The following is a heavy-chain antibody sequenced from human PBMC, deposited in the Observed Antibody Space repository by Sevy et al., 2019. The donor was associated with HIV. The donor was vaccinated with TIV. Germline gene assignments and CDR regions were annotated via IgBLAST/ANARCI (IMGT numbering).Heavy chain of an antibody. V-gene: IGHV3-23*01. CDR2: LSFGCGRI. J-gene: IGHJ4*02. CDR1: EFNFNIYS. CDR3: AREGCTKPHDY. D-gene: IGHD2-8*01. Sequence: GGSLRLSCVASEFNFNIYSKSWVRQAPGKRLEWVSTLSFGCGRINHADSVQGRFTMSRDDSKKTVYLEMNSLRPEDTAVYYCAREGCTKPHDYWGQGTLVTVSS.